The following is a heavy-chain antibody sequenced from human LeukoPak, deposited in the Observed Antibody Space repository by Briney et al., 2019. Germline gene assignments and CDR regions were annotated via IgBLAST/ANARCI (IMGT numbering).Heavy chain of an antibody. CDR2: ISSSTGNT. V-gene: IGHV1-18*01. CDR1: GYTFITYG. J-gene: IGHJ4*02. D-gene: IGHD2-2*01. Sequence: ASVKVSCKASGYTFITYGISWVRQAPGQGLEWMGWISSSTGNTKYAQKLQDRVTMTTDTSTSTAYLYLRNLRSDDTAVYYCVRLPLGYCSSTSCLDWGQGTLVTVSS. CDR3: VRLPLGYCSSTSCLD.